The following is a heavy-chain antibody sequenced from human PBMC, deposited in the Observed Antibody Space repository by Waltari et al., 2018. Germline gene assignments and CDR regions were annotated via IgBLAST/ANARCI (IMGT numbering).Heavy chain of an antibody. D-gene: IGHD3-10*01. CDR3: ARQNYGSGTFFGMDV. CDR2: SSSSSSYI. V-gene: IGHV3-21*02. CDR1: GFTFSSYG. J-gene: IGHJ6*02. Sequence: EVQLVDSGGGLVRPGGSLRLSCSAPGFTFSSYGVNWVRQAPGKGLEWVSLSSSSSSYISYADSVKGRFTISRDNAKNSLYLQMNSLRAEDTAVYYCARQNYGSGTFFGMDVWGQGTTVTVSS.